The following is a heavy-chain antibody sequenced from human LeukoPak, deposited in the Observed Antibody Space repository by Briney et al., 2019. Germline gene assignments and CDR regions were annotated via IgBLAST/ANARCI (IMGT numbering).Heavy chain of an antibody. D-gene: IGHD3-16*01. CDR2: IYYSGST. J-gene: IGHJ4*02. CDR1: GGSISSYN. Sequence: PSETLSLTCTVSGGSISSYNWSWIRQSPGKGLEWIGYIYYSGSTNYNPSLKTRVTISVDTSKNQFSLKLSSVTAADTAVYYCARTMGGGIWGQGTLVTVSS. CDR3: ARTMGGGI. V-gene: IGHV4-59*08.